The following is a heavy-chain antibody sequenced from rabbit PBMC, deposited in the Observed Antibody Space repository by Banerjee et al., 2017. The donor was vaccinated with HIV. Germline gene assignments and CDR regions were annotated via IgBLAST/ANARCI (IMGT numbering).Heavy chain of an antibody. J-gene: IGHJ5*01. Sequence: QSLEESGGDLVKPGASLTLTCTASGFDLNMHYWICWVRQAPGKGLEWIACFGTGHYDTYYASWAKGRFTISKASSTTVTLQMTSLTAADTATYFCVRDSSGIVYPHDWLDLWGPGTLVTVS. D-gene: IGHD1-1*01. CDR3: VRDSSGIVYPHDWLDL. V-gene: IGHV1S40*01. CDR2: FGTGHYDT. CDR1: GFDLNMHYW.